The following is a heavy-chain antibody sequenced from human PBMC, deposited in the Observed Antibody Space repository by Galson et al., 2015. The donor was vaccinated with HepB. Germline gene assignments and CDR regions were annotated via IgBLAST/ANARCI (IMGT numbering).Heavy chain of an antibody. CDR1: GFTFSSYS. D-gene: IGHD3-22*01. J-gene: IGHJ4*02. CDR3: AREGEGVVEFPFDY. CDR2: ISSSSSTI. Sequence: SLRLSCAASGFTFSSYSMNWVRQAPGKGLEWVSYISSSSSTIYYADSVKGRFTISRDNAKNSLYLQMNSLRAEDTAVYYCAREGEGVVEFPFDYWGQGTLVTVSS. V-gene: IGHV3-48*01.